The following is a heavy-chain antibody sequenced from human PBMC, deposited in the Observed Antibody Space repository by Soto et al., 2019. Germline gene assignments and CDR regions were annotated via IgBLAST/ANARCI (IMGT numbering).Heavy chain of an antibody. J-gene: IGHJ5*02. CDR3: ARAYYDRSGYAVDP. CDR2: IYKDGSI. Sequence: SETLSLTCAVYGGSFSNDYWTWIRQPPEKGLKRIGYIYKDGSINYTPSLKSRVTISVDTSNNLFSLKLSSVTAADTVVYYCARAYYDRSGYAVDPWGQGTLVTVSS. D-gene: IGHD3-22*01. V-gene: IGHV4-4*09. CDR1: GGSFSNDY.